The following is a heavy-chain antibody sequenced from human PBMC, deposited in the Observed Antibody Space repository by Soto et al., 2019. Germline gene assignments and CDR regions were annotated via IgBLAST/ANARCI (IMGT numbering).Heavy chain of an antibody. D-gene: IGHD2-15*01. J-gene: IGHJ4*02. Sequence: SETLSLTCTVSGGSINNYYWSWIRQPPGKGLEWIGYIYYSGSTNYNPSLKSRVIISIDTSKKQFSLNLNSVTAADTAVYYCSRELFGGYSPAAYCGQGTRVTVSS. CDR2: IYYSGST. CDR1: GGSINNYY. CDR3: SRELFGGYSPAAY. V-gene: IGHV4-59*01.